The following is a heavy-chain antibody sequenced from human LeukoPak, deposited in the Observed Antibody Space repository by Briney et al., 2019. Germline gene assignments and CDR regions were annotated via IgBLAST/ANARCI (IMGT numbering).Heavy chain of an antibody. J-gene: IGHJ5*02. CDR3: ARTTLICRGVVLTNWFDP. CDR1: GGSISSYY. V-gene: IGHV4-59*01. CDR2: IYYSGST. Sequence: SETLSLTCTVSGGSISSYYWSWIRQPPGKGLEWIGYIYYSGSTNYNPSLKSRVTISVDTSKNQFSLKLSSVTAADTAVYYCARTTLICRGVVLTNWFDPWGQGTLVTVSS. D-gene: IGHD3-10*01.